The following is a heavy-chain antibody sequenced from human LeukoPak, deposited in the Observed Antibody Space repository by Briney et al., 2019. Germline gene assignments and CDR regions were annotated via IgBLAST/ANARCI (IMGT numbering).Heavy chain of an antibody. CDR1: GGSISSHY. CDR3: ARLDIFHAFDI. D-gene: IGHD3-9*01. Sequence: XPSETLSLTCTVSGGSISSHYWSWIRQPPGKGLEWIGYIYYSGSTNYNPSLKSRVTISVDTSKNQFSLKLSSVTAADTAVYYCARLDIFHAFDIWGQGTMVTVSS. CDR2: IYYSGST. J-gene: IGHJ3*02. V-gene: IGHV4-59*08.